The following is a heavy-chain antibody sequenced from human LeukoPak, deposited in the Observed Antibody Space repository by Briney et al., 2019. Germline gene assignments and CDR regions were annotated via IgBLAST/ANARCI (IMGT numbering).Heavy chain of an antibody. CDR3: ARDPYSGGYGDYYYYYMDL. Sequence: YPGGSLRLSCAASGFTFSSYGMTWVRQAPGKGLEWVSAISGSGGSTYYADSVKGRFTISRDNSKNTLYLQMNSLRAEDTAVYYCARDPYSGGYGDYYYYYMDLWGQGTTVTISS. D-gene: IGHD1-26*01. CDR1: GFTFSSYG. J-gene: IGHJ6*03. V-gene: IGHV3-23*01. CDR2: ISGSGGST.